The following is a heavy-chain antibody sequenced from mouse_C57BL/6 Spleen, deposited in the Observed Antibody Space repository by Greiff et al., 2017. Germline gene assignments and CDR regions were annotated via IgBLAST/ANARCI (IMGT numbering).Heavy chain of an antibody. CDR2: IHPSDRDT. J-gene: IGHJ3*01. Sequence: QVQLQQPGAELVKPGASVKVSCKASGYTFTSYWMHWVKQRPGQGLEWIGRIHPSDRDTNYNQKFKGKATLTVDKSSSTAYMQLSSLTSEDSAVYYCAIEGSDGYYTWFAYWGQGTLVTVSA. CDR1: GYTFTSYW. V-gene: IGHV1-74*01. D-gene: IGHD2-3*01. CDR3: AIEGSDGYYTWFAY.